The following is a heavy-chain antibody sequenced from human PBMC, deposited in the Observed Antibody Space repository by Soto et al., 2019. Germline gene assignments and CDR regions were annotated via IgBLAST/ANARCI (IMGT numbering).Heavy chain of an antibody. V-gene: IGHV3-74*01. CDR1: GFTFSSYW. D-gene: IGHD2-15*01. Sequence: PGGSQRLSCAASGFTFSSYWMHWVRQAPGKGLVWVSRINRDGSRTHYADSVKGRFTISRDNAKNTLYLQMNSLRAEDTAVYFCVRDVSEPTDCSGGSCYADYWGQGTLVTVSS. CDR2: INRDGSRT. J-gene: IGHJ4*02. CDR3: VRDVSEPTDCSGGSCYADY.